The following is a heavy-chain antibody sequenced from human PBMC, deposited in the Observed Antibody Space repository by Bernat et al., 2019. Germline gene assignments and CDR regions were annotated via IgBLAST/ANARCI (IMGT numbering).Heavy chain of an antibody. CDR3: AKCLPPFYYDSSGPLDY. CDR2: ISYDGSNK. CDR1: GFTFSSYA. Sequence: QVQLVESGGGVVQPGRSLRLSCAASGFTFSSYAMHWVRQAPGRGLEWVAFISYDGSNKYYVDSVKGRFTISRDNSKNTLYMQMNSLRAEDSAVYYCAKCLPPFYYDSSGPLDYWGQGTLVTVSS. D-gene: IGHD3-22*01. V-gene: IGHV3-30*18. J-gene: IGHJ4*02.